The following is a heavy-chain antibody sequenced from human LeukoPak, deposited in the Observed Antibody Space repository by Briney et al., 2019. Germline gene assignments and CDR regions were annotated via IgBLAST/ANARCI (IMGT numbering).Heavy chain of an antibody. J-gene: IGHJ4*02. Sequence: SQTLSLTCTVSDGSISSGSYYWTWIRQPAGKGLEWIVRIYTRVGTTYNPSLKSRVTISIDTSKNQFSLKLSSVTAADTAVYYCARDPKGSYYKSRGSYFDYWGQGTLVTVSS. CDR2: IYTRVGT. CDR3: ARDPKGSYYKSRGSYFDY. D-gene: IGHD1-26*01. CDR1: DGSISSGSYY. V-gene: IGHV4-61*02.